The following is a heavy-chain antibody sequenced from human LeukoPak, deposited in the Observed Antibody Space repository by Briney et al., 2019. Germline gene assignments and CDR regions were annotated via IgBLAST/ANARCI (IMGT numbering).Heavy chain of an antibody. CDR2: IWYDGSNK. CDR3: ARDGSSGWYWVDY. CDR1: GFTFSSYG. Sequence: PGGSLRLSCAASGFTFSSYGMHWVRQAPGKGLEWVAVIWYDGSNKYYADSVKGRFTISRDNSKNTLYLQMNSLRAEDTAVYYCARDGSSGWYWVDYGGQGTLVTVSS. J-gene: IGHJ4*02. V-gene: IGHV3-33*01. D-gene: IGHD6-19*01.